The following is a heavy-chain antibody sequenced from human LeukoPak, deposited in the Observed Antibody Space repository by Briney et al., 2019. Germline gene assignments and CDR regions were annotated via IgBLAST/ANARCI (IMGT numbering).Heavy chain of an antibody. CDR1: GGSISSGSYY. CDR3: ARGYYDILTGYPLFDY. V-gene: IGHV4-61*02. J-gene: IGHJ4*02. CDR2: IYTSGST. Sequence: SETLSLTCTVSGGSISSGSYYWSWIRQPAGKGLEWIGRIYTSGSTNYNPSLKSRVTISVDTSKNQFSLKLSSVTAADTAVYYCARGYYDILTGYPLFDYWGQGTLVTVSS. D-gene: IGHD3-9*01.